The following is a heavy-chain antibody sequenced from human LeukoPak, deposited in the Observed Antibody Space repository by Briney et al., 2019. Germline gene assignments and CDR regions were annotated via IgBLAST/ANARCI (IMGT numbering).Heavy chain of an antibody. J-gene: IGHJ4*02. D-gene: IGHD3-9*01. Sequence: PGGSLRLSCAASGFTSSSYSMNWVRQAPGKGLEWVSSISSSSSYIYYADSVKGRFTISRDNAKNSLYLRMNSLRAEDTAVYYCARLDILTGYYVDYWGQGTLVTVSS. CDR1: GFTSSSYS. V-gene: IGHV3-21*01. CDR2: ISSSSSYI. CDR3: ARLDILTGYYVDY.